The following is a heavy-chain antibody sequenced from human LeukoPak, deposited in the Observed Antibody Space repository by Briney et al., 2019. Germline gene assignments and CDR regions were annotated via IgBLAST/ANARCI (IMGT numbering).Heavy chain of an antibody. CDR2: IYHSGST. Sequence: PSETLSLTCTVSDYSISSDYYWGWSRQPPGKGLEWIGNIYHSGSTYYNPSLKSRVTISVDTSKNQFSLKLTSVTAADTAVYYCARDSGSSPRFDPWGQGTLVTVSS. V-gene: IGHV4-38-2*02. CDR3: ARDSGSSPRFDP. CDR1: DYSISSDYY. D-gene: IGHD6-6*01. J-gene: IGHJ5*02.